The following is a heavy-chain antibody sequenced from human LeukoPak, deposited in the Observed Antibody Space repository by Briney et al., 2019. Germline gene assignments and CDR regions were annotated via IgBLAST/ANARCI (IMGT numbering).Heavy chain of an antibody. CDR3: TTGIRGD. V-gene: IGHV3-15*04. CDR1: GLTVTSAW. J-gene: IGHJ4*02. Sequence: PRGSLRLSCAASGLTVTSAWMNWVRQAPGKGLEWVGRIASKTDGGTTDYAAPVKGRFTISRDDSKNTLFLQMNSLKTEDTAVYYCTTGIRGDCGQGTLVTVSS. CDR2: IASKTDGGTT.